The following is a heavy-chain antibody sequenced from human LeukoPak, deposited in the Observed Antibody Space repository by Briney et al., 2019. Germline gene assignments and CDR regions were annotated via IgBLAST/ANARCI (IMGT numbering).Heavy chain of an antibody. D-gene: IGHD6-19*01. J-gene: IGHJ3*02. CDR3: AKHGYNSGVYDAFDI. CDR1: GFTFSSYG. CDR2: IRDSGDNR. Sequence: PGGSLRLSCAASGFTFSSYGMSWVRQAPGKGLEWVSVIRDSGDNRYYADAVKGRFTISRDNSKKTLHLQMNSLRAEDTAVYYCAKHGYNSGVYDAFDIWGQGTRVTVSS. V-gene: IGHV3-23*01.